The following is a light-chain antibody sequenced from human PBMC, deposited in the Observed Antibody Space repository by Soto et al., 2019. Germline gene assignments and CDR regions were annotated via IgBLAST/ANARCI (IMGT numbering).Light chain of an antibody. J-gene: IGKJ2*01. CDR2: KAS. CDR3: QQYNSYSPYT. Sequence: DIQMTQSPSTLSASVGDRVTITCRASQSISSWLAWYQQKPGKAPKLLIYKASSLESAVPSRFSGSGSGTEFTLTLSSLQPDDFATYYCQQYNSYSPYTFGQGTKLEIK. V-gene: IGKV1-5*03. CDR1: QSISSW.